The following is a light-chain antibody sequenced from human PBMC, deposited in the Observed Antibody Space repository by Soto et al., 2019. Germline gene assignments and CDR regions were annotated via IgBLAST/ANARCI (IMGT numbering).Light chain of an antibody. CDR1: QSVSTW. CDR3: QQYSSSSPT. V-gene: IGKV1-5*01. Sequence: DIQMTQSPSTLSASVGDRVIITCRASQSVSTWLAWYQQKPGKAHKLLFYGASSLESGDPSRFSGSVSVTEFTLSIDSLQTDDCATYYRQQYSSSSPTFGQRTKLETK. J-gene: IGKJ2*01. CDR2: GAS.